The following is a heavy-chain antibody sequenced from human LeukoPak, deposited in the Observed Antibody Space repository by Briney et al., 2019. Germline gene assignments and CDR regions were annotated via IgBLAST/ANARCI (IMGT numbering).Heavy chain of an antibody. CDR2: IKQDESEK. V-gene: IGHV3-7*01. D-gene: IGHD1-1*01. CDR3: ERDKIEGPTKLDY. J-gene: IGHJ4*02. CDR1: GFILSSYW. Sequence: GGSLRLSCAASGFILSSYWMRGGRQAPGKGLEWVANIKQDESEKYYVDSLKGRFTISRDNAKNSLYLQMNSLRAEDTAVYYCERDKIEGPTKLDYCGQGILVTVSS.